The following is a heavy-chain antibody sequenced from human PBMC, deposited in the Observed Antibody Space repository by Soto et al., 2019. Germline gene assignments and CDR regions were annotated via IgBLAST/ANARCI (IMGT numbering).Heavy chain of an antibody. V-gene: IGHV3-23*01. J-gene: IGHJ4*02. Sequence: GGSLRLSCAASGFTFSSYAMSWVRQAPGKGLEWVSAISGSGGSTYYADSVKGRFTISRDNSKNTLYLQMNSLRAEDTAVYYCAKGQWPYYYDSSGYGSLDYWGQGTLVTVSS. CDR3: AKGQWPYYYDSSGYGSLDY. D-gene: IGHD3-22*01. CDR2: ISGSGGST. CDR1: GFTFSSYA.